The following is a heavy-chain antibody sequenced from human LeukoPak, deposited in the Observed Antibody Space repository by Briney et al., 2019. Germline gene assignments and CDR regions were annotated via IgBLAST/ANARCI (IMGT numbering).Heavy chain of an antibody. V-gene: IGHV3-21*01. D-gene: IGHD3-10*01. Sequence: GGSLRLSCAAAGFTFSSYSMNWVRQAPGKGLEWVSSITGSNNCIYYADSVKGRFTISRDNAKNSLQLQMTSLRAQDTAVYYCARDQKWFAFDIWGQGTMVTVSS. CDR1: GFTFSSYS. CDR3: ARDQKWFAFDI. CDR2: ITGSNNCI. J-gene: IGHJ3*02.